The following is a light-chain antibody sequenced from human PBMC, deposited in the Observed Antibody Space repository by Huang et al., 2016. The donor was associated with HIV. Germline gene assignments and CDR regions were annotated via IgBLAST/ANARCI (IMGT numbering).Light chain of an antibody. CDR2: GAS. V-gene: IGKV3-15*01. CDR1: QSVSSG. Sequence: EIVMTQSPAILSVSPGERATLSCRASQSVSSGLAWYQQKPGQTPRLLIYGASTRAAGIPARFSGSRSGTEFTLTISSLQSEDFAVYYCQQYNNWPLTFGQGSKLEIK. CDR3: QQYNNWPLT. J-gene: IGKJ2*01.